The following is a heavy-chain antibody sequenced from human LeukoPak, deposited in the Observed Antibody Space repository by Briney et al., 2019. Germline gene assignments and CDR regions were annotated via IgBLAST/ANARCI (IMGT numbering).Heavy chain of an antibody. J-gene: IGHJ4*02. CDR2: IYYSGST. D-gene: IGHD3-16*01. Sequence: SETLSLTCTVSGGSISSGDYYWSWIRQPPGKGLEWIGYIYYSGSTYYNPSLKSRVTISVDTSKNQFSLKLSSVTAADTAVYYCASTQGAKDYFDYWGQGTLVTVSS. V-gene: IGHV4-30-4*08. CDR3: ASTQGAKDYFDY. CDR1: GGSISSGDYY.